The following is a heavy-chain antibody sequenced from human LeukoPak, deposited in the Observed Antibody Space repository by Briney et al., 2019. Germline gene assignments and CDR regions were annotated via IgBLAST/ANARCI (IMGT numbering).Heavy chain of an antibody. CDR2: INYRGST. CDR3: ARLFHPALSGNYPFDY. J-gene: IGHJ4*02. V-gene: IGHV4-59*01. CDR1: GDSISTYY. Sequence: SETLSLTCTVSGDSISTYYWSWIRQPPGKGLEWIAYINYRGSTTYNPSLRSRVTISVDTSRNQFSLKLSSVTAADTAVYYCARLFHPALSGNYPFDYWGQGTLVTVSS. D-gene: IGHD1-26*01.